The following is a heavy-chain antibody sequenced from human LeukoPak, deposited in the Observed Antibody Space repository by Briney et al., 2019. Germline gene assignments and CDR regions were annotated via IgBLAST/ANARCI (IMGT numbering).Heavy chain of an antibody. V-gene: IGHV3-23*01. CDR2: ISGSGGST. D-gene: IGHD3-22*01. CDR3: ARTGSSGFSTMGY. Sequence: GGSLRLSCAASGFTFSSYGMSWVHQAPGKGLEWVSVISGSGGSTNYADSVKGRLTISRDNTKNTLYLQMNSLRAEDAAVYYCARTGSSGFSTMGYWGQGTLVTVSP. J-gene: IGHJ4*02. CDR1: GFTFSSYG.